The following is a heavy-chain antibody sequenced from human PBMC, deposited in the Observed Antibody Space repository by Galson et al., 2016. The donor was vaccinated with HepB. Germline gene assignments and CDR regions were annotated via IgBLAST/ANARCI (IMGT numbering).Heavy chain of an antibody. CDR2: IYPGDSDT. CDR3: ARPPPCHIIRVAGGVGVDYHGMDV. D-gene: IGHD6-19*01. V-gene: IGHV5-51*01. CDR1: GYTFTSYW. Sequence: QSGAEVKKPGESLKISCKGSGYTFTSYWIGWVRQMPGKGLEWMGIIYPGDSDTRYSPSFQGQVTISVDKSISTAYLQWSSLKASDTAVYYCARPPPCHIIRVAGGVGVDYHGMDVWGQGTPVTVSS. J-gene: IGHJ6*02.